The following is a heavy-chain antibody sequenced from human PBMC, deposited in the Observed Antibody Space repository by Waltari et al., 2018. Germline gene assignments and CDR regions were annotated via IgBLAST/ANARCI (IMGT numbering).Heavy chain of an antibody. J-gene: IGHJ2*01. CDR1: GFTFDDYA. CDR2: ISWNSGSI. CDR3: ARGESGYDLRVWYFDL. D-gene: IGHD5-12*01. V-gene: IGHV3-9*03. Sequence: EVQLVESGGGLVQPGRSLRLSCAASGFTFDDYAMHWVRQAPGKGLEWVSGISWNSGSIGYADSVKGRFTISRDNAKNSLYLQMNSLRAEDMALYYCARGESGYDLRVWYFDLWGRGTLVTVSS.